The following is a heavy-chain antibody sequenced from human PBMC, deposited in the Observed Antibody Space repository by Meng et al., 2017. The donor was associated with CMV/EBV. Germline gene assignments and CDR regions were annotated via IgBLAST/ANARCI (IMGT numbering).Heavy chain of an antibody. CDR1: GGSFSGYY. V-gene: IGHV4-34*01. CDR2: INHSGST. J-gene: IGHJ6*02. D-gene: IGHD2-2*01. Sequence: GSLRLSCAVYGGSFSGYYWSWIRQPPGKGLEWIGEINHSGSTNYNPSLKSRVTISVDTSKNQFSLKLSSVTAADTAVYYCARGIPHKPSSTSCYRKKYCYYYSMDVWGQGTTVTV. CDR3: ARGIPHKPSSTSCYRKKYCYYYSMDV.